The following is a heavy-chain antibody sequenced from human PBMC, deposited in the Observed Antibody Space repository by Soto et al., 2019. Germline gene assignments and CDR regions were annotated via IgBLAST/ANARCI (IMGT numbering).Heavy chain of an antibody. CDR3: ARGYYYGSGSYYPGISWFDP. V-gene: IGHV4-31*11. D-gene: IGHD3-10*01. CDR2: SHHSRTT. CDR1: VGSITRGDYY. J-gene: IGHJ5*02. Sequence: QVHLLQESGPGLVKPSQTLSLTCAVSVGSITRGDYYWSWFRQRPGKGLEWIGYSHHSRTTYYNPSLQSRVSIAVDTSKNQFSLRLTSVSAADTAIYFCARGYYYGSGSYYPGISWFDPWGQGILVTVAS.